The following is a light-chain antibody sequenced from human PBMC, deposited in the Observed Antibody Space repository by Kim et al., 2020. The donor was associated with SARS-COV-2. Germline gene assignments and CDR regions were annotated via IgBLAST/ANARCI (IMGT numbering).Light chain of an antibody. V-gene: IGLV3-1*01. J-gene: IGLJ2*01. CDR3: QTWDGSTVL. Sequence: SVPPGQTATITCSGDNLGNKYVCWYQQNTGQSPVVVIYQDKKRPSGIPERFSGSNSGNTATLTISGTQAMDEADYYCQTWDGSTVLFGGGTQLTVL. CDR2: QDK. CDR1: NLGNKY.